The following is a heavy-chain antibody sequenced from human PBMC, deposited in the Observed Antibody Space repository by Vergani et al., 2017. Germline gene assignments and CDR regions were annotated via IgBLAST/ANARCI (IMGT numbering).Heavy chain of an antibody. D-gene: IGHD3-9*01. J-gene: IGHJ4*02. CDR2: INHSGST. CDR1: GGSFSGYY. CDR3: ARGRRILTGFRDLDY. V-gene: IGHV4-34*01. Sequence: QVQLQQWGAGLLKPSETLSLTCAVYGGSFSGYYWSWIRQPPGKGLEWIGEINHSGSTNYNPSLKSRVTIAVDTSKNQSPLKLSSVTATDTAVYYCARGRRILTGFRDLDYWGQGTLVTVSS.